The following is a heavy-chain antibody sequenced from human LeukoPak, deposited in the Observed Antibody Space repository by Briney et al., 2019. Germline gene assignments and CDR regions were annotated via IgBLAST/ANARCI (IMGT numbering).Heavy chain of an antibody. J-gene: IGHJ4*02. Sequence: GESLKISCKGSGYSFTSYWIGWVRQMPGKGLEWMGIIYPGDSDTRYSPSFQGQVTISADKSISTAYLQWSSLKASDTAMYYCARVPPYSGNWYPPGYWGQGTLVTVSS. CDR3: ARVPPYSGNWYPPGY. CDR1: GYSFTSYW. V-gene: IGHV5-51*01. CDR2: IYPGDSDT. D-gene: IGHD5-12*01.